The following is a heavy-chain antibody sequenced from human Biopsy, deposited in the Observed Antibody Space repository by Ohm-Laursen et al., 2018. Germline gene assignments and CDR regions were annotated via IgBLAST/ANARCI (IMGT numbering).Heavy chain of an antibody. V-gene: IGHV4-59*01. D-gene: IGHD2-2*01. J-gene: IGHJ4*02. CDR3: ARMPHFDY. CDR1: YGSISGYH. Sequence: GTLSLTCAVTYGSISGYHWSWIRKSPGKGLEWLAYISYTGGITSNPSLNGRATMSLDTSKNQFSLRLIYVTAADTAVYYCARMPHFDYWGQGILVTVPS. CDR2: ISYTGGI.